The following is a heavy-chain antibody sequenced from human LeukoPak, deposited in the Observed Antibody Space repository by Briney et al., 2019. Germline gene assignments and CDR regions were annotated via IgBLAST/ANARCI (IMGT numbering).Heavy chain of an antibody. CDR1: GFTFSGSA. J-gene: IGHJ4*02. Sequence: GGSLRLSCAASGFTFSGSAMHWVRQASGKGLEWVGRIRSKANSYATAYAASVKGRFTISSDDSKNTAYLQMNSLKTEDTAVYYCTSPNKDSPDYWGQGTLVTVSS. CDR2: IRSKANSYAT. CDR3: TSPNKDSPDY. V-gene: IGHV3-73*01. D-gene: IGHD1/OR15-1a*01.